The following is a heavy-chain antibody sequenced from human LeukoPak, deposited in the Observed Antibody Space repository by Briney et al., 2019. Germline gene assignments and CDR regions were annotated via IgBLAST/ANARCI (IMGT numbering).Heavy chain of an antibody. V-gene: IGHV1-2*02. D-gene: IGHD6-6*01. CDR2: INPNSGGT. Sequence: ASVNVSFKASGYTFTDYYMHWVRQAPGQGLEWMGWINPNSGGTNFAQKFQGRVAMTRDTSISTAYLELGSLRSDDTAVYFCARARWQLVPYFDSWGQGTLVTVSS. CDR3: ARARWQLVPYFDS. J-gene: IGHJ4*02. CDR1: GYTFTDYY.